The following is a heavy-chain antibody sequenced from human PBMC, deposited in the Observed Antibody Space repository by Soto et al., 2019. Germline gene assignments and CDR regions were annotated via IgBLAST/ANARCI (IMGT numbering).Heavy chain of an antibody. D-gene: IGHD3-22*01. CDR3: ARNLFDSRGYPPEV. V-gene: IGHV4-4*02. J-gene: IGHJ4*02. Sequence: SETLSLTCTISGVSVSSGKWWSWVRQPPGEGLEWIGEIFHTGNTDYKPSLKSRVSILVDKSKNQFSLNLDSVTAADTAVYYCARNLFDSRGYPPEVWGQGILVTVSS. CDR2: IFHTGNT. CDR1: GVSVSSGKW.